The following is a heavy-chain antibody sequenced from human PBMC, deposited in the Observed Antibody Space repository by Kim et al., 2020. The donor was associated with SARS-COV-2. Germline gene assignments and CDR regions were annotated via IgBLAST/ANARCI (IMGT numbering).Heavy chain of an antibody. CDR1: GYTFTGYY. CDR3: ARGAQGYSSGAFDI. Sequence: ASVKVSCKASGYTFTGYYMHWVRQAPGQGLEWMGRINPNSGGTNYAQKFQGRVTMTRDTSISTAYMELSRLRSDDTAVYYCARGAQGYSSGAFDIWGQGTMVTVSS. D-gene: IGHD6-19*01. J-gene: IGHJ3*02. V-gene: IGHV1-2*06. CDR2: INPNSGGT.